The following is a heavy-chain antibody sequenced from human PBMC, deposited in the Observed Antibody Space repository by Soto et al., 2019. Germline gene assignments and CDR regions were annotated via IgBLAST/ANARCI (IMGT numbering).Heavy chain of an antibody. Sequence: QVQLQQWGAGLLKPSETLSLTCAVYGGSFSGYYWSWIRQPPGKGLEWIGEINHSGSTNYNPSLKSRVTISVDTSKNQFSLKLSSVTAADTAVYYCARGKVWYSYGRHPSRGNWFDPWCQGTLVTVSS. J-gene: IGHJ5*02. CDR3: ARGKVWYSYGRHPSRGNWFDP. CDR2: INHSGST. CDR1: GGSFSGYY. D-gene: IGHD5-18*01. V-gene: IGHV4-34*01.